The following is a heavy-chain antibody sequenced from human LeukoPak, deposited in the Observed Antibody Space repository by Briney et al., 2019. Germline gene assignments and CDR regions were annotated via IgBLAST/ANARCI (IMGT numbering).Heavy chain of an antibody. CDR2: ISSSSITI. CDR3: ARDRGGSYSAIDY. Sequence: GGSLRLSCAASGFTFSSYSLNWVRQAPGKGLEGVSFISSSSITIYYADSVKGRFTISRDNAEKSLYLQMNSLRAEDTAVYYCARDRGGSYSAIDYWGQGTLVTVSS. J-gene: IGHJ4*02. D-gene: IGHD2-15*01. V-gene: IGHV3-48*04. CDR1: GFTFSSYS.